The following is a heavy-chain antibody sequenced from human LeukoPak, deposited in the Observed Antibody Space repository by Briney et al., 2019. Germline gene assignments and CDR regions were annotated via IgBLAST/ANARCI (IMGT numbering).Heavy chain of an antibody. CDR1: GGSISSGDYY. CDR2: IYYIGNT. V-gene: IGHV4-30-4*01. Sequence: PSENLSLTCTVSGGSISSGDYYWSWIRQPPGKGLEWIGYIYYIGNTFYNPSLKGRVTMSIDTSKNQFSLKLSSVTAADTAVYYCASGYYGSGAYYRLDYWSQGTLVTVSS. CDR3: ASGYYGSGAYYRLDY. J-gene: IGHJ4*02. D-gene: IGHD3-10*01.